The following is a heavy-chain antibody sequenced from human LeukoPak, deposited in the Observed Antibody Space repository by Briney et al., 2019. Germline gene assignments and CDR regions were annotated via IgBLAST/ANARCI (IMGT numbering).Heavy chain of an antibody. CDR3: AKDRHYYDSSGYYYWNFDL. Sequence: GGSLRLSCAASGFTFSSYAMSWVRQAPGKGLEWVSAISGSGGSTYYADSVKGRYTISRDNSKNTLYLQMNSLRAEDTAVYYCAKDRHYYDSSGYYYWNFDLWGRGTLVTVSS. CDR1: GFTFSSYA. J-gene: IGHJ2*01. D-gene: IGHD3-22*01. V-gene: IGHV3-23*01. CDR2: ISGSGGST.